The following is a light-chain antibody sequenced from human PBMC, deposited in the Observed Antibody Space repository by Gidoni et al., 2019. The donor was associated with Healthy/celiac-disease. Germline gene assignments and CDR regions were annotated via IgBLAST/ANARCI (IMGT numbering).Light chain of an antibody. Sequence: EIVMTQSPATLSVSTGERATLSCRASKSVSSNLAWYQQKPGQAPRLRIYGASTRATGIPARFSGSGSGTEFTLTISSLQSEDFAVYYCQQYNNWPPWTFGQGTKVEIK. CDR2: GAS. CDR1: KSVSSN. V-gene: IGKV3D-15*01. CDR3: QQYNNWPPWT. J-gene: IGKJ1*01.